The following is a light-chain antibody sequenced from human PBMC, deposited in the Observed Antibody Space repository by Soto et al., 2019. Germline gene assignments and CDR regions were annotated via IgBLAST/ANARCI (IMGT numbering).Light chain of an antibody. V-gene: IGKV1-9*01. J-gene: IGKJ1*01. CDR3: QQLSSYPRT. Sequence: DIQLNQSPSFLSASVGDRVTITCRASQGIASYLAWYQQKPGKAPKLLLYAASTLQSGVPSRFSGSGSGAEFTLPISSLQPEDFATYYCQQLSSYPRTFGQGTKVEIK. CDR1: QGIASY. CDR2: AAS.